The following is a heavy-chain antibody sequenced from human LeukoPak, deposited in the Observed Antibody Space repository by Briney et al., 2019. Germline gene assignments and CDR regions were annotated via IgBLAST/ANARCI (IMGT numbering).Heavy chain of an antibody. V-gene: IGHV3-7*01. CDR3: ARDPGRIAVAGNWYFDY. Sequence: GGSLRLPCATSGFTFSSSWMSWVRQAPGKGLECVANIKEDGREKYYVDSVKGRFTISRDNAKNSLYLQMNSLRAEDTAVYYCARDPGRIAVAGNWYFDYWGQGTLVTVSS. CDR2: IKEDGREK. CDR1: GFTFSSSW. J-gene: IGHJ4*02. D-gene: IGHD6-19*01.